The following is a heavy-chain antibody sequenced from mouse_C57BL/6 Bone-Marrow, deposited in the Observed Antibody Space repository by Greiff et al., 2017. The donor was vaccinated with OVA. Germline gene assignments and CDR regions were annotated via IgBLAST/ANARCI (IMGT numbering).Heavy chain of an antibody. J-gene: IGHJ4*01. CDR3: TRGTTVVGRGYAMDY. Sequence: EVMLVESGGGLVQPGGSMKLSCAASGFTFSDAWMDWVRQSPEKGLEWVAEIRNKANNHATYYAESEKGRFTISRDDSKSSVYLQMNSLRAEDTGIYYCTRGTTVVGRGYAMDYWGQGTSVTVSS. D-gene: IGHD1-1*01. CDR1: GFTFSDAW. V-gene: IGHV6-6*01. CDR2: IRNKANNHAT.